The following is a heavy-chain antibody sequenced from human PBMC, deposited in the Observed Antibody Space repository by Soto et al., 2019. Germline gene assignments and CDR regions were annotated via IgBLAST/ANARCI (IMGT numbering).Heavy chain of an antibody. CDR1: GFTFSSYG. V-gene: IGHV3-33*01. CDR2: IWYDGSNK. Sequence: PGGSLRLSCAASGFTFSSYGMHWVRQAPGKGLEWVAVIWYDGSNKYYADSVKGRFTISRDNSKNTLYLQMNSLRAEDTAVYYCARAKYYYDSSGYYRQGDAFDIWGQGTMVTVSS. CDR3: ARAKYYYDSSGYYRQGDAFDI. J-gene: IGHJ3*02. D-gene: IGHD3-22*01.